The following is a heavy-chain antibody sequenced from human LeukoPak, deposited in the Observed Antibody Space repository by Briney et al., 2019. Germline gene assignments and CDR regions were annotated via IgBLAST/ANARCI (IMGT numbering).Heavy chain of an antibody. V-gene: IGHV3-23*01. D-gene: IGHD2-15*01. Sequence: GGSLRLSCAASGFTFSSYALSWVRQAPGKGLEWVSAISGSGGSTYYADSVKGRFTISRDNSKNTLYLQMNSLRAEDTAVYYCAKDLGYCSGGSCWGQGTLVTVSS. J-gene: IGHJ4*02. CDR3: AKDLGYCSGGSC. CDR2: ISGSGGST. CDR1: GFTFSSYA.